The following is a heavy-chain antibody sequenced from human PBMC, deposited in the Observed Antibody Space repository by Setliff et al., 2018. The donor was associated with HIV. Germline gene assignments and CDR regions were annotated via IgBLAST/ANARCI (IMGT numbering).Heavy chain of an antibody. CDR2: INIGSGHT. CDR3: ARVPSGAAGLVRAGFYS. Sequence: ASVKVSCKASGYSFTAYGISWVRQAPGQGFEWMGWINIGSGHTNFAQKFQDRVTVTTDTSTNTTYMELRGLRSDDTATYYCARVPSGAAGLVRAGFYSWGQGTLVTVSS. D-gene: IGHD6-25*01. J-gene: IGHJ5*01. CDR1: GYSFTAYG. V-gene: IGHV1-18*01.